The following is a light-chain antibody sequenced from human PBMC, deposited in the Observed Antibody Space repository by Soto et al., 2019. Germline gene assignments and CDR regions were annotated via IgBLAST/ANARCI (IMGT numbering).Light chain of an antibody. Sequence: DIQMTQSPSSLSASVGDTVTITCRAIQTITTILNWYQHKPGKAPNLLIYAASSLQSGVPSRFTGSGSGTDFTLTISSLQSEDFAVYYCQQYNNWPPGITFGQGTRLEIK. CDR3: QQYNNWPPGIT. CDR1: QTITTI. V-gene: IGKV1-39*01. CDR2: AAS. J-gene: IGKJ5*01.